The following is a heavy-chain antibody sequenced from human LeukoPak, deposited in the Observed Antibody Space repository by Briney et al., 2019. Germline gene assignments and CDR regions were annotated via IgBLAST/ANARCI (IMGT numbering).Heavy chain of an antibody. CDR1: GGSFSGYY. J-gene: IGHJ5*02. Sequence: PSETLSLTCAVYGGSFSGYYWSWIRQPPGKGLEWIGEINHSGSTNCDPSLKSRVTISVDTSKNQFSLKLSSVTAADTAVYYCARRLQQWLVRWFDPWGQGTLVTVSS. D-gene: IGHD6-19*01. CDR2: INHSGST. V-gene: IGHV4-34*01. CDR3: ARRLQQWLVRWFDP.